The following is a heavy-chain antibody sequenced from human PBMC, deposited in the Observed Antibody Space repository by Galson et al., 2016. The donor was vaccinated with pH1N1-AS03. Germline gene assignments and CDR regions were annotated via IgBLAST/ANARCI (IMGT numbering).Heavy chain of an antibody. CDR1: GFTFDDYG. Sequence: SLRLSCAASGFTFDDYGMTWVRQRPGKGLEWVSGIHWDGGSTGYGDSVKGRFTISRDNAKKALYLQMNSLRTEDTALYYCARGGSSGGSHMDVRGKGTTVTISS. J-gene: IGHJ6*03. CDR3: ARGGSSGGSHMDV. V-gene: IGHV3-20*04. D-gene: IGHD2-15*01. CDR2: IHWDGGST.